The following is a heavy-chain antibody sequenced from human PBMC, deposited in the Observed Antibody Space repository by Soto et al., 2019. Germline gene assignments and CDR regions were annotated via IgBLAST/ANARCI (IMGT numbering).Heavy chain of an antibody. CDR3: ARGMTTVTTLDF. CDR1: GGSISSCGYY. Sequence: SETLSLTCTVSGGSISSCGYYWSWIRQHPGKGLEWIGYIYYSGSTYYNPSLKSRVTISVDTSKNQFSLKLSSVTAADTAVYYCARGMTTVTTLDFWGQGTLVTVSS. V-gene: IGHV4-31*03. J-gene: IGHJ4*02. D-gene: IGHD4-4*01. CDR2: IYYSGST.